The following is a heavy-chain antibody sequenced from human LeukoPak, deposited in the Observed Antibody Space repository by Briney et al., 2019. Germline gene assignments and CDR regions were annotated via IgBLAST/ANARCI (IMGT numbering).Heavy chain of an antibody. J-gene: IGHJ4*02. CDR1: GGTCSSYA. CDR3: ASRITAPRFGVVITLLQPDY. CDR2: INPIFGTA. D-gene: IGHD3-3*01. V-gene: IGHV1-69*13. Sequence: ASVKVSCKASGGTCSSYAISWVRQAPGQGLEWMGGINPIFGTANYAQKFQGRVTITADESTSTAYMELSSLRSEDTAVYYCASRITAPRFGVVITLLQPDYWGQGTLVTVSS.